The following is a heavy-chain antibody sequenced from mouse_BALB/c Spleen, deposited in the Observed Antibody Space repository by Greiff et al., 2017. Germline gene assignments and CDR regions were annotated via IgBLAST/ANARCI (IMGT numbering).Heavy chain of an antibody. CDR1: GYSITSDYA. CDR2: ISYSGST. J-gene: IGHJ2*01. V-gene: IGHV3-2*02. CDR3: AREEFFDY. Sequence: DVKLQESGPGLVKPSQSLSLTCTVTGYSITSDYAWNWIRQFPGNKLEWMGYISYSGSTSYNPSLKSRISITRDTSKNQFFLQLNSVTTEDTATYYCAREEFFDYWGQGTTLTVSS.